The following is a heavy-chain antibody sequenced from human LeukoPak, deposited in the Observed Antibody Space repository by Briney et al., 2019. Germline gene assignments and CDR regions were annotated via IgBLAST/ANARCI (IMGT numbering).Heavy chain of an antibody. J-gene: IGHJ4*02. CDR3: ARDSHDSSGYYYFDY. D-gene: IGHD3-22*01. CDR2: IIPILGIA. V-gene: IGHV1-69*04. CDR1: GYTFTSYD. Sequence: GASVKVSCKASGYTFTSYDINWVRQATGQGLEWMGRIIPILGIANYAQKFQGRVTITADKSTSTAYMELSSLRSEDTAVYYCARDSHDSSGYYYFDYWGQGTLVTVSS.